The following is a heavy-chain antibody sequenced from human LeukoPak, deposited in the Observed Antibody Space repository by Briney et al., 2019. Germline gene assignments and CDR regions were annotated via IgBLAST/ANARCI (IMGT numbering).Heavy chain of an antibody. Sequence: SETLSLTCTVSGGSISSFYWTWVRQPAGKGLEWIGRVDTSGSTHYNPSLKGRVTMSLDTSKYQFSPRLSSVTVADTAVYYCARGLGGAYYYMDVWGKGTTVTVSS. CDR1: GGSISSFY. V-gene: IGHV4-4*07. CDR2: VDTSGST. J-gene: IGHJ6*03. CDR3: ARGLGGAYYYMDV. D-gene: IGHD3-16*01.